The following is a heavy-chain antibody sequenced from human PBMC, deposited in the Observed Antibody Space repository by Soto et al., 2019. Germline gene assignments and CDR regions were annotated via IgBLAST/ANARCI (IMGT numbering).Heavy chain of an antibody. Sequence: PSETLSLTCDVSGYSISSGYYWGWIRQPPGKGLEWLGSVYHSGNTHYSSSLRSRLTISVDTSRNQFSPKLSSVTAADTAVFYCAREYSSSTGDFDFWGQGTLVTVSS. D-gene: IGHD6-6*01. CDR1: GYSISSGYY. J-gene: IGHJ4*02. CDR3: AREYSSSTGDFDF. CDR2: VYHSGNT. V-gene: IGHV4-38-2*02.